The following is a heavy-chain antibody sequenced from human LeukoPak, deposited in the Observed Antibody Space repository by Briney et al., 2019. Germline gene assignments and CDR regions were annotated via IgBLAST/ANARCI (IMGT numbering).Heavy chain of an antibody. V-gene: IGHV3-15*01. CDR2: IKSKTDGGTT. D-gene: IGHD2-2*01. Sequence: PGGSLRLSCAASGFTFSNAWMSWVRPAPGKGLEWVGRIKSKTDGGTTDYAAPVKGRFTISRDDSKNTLYLQMNSLKTEDTAVYYCTTADIVVVPAAKPYYYYGMDVWGQGTTVTVSS. CDR3: TTADIVVVPAAKPYYYYGMDV. J-gene: IGHJ6*02. CDR1: GFTFSNAW.